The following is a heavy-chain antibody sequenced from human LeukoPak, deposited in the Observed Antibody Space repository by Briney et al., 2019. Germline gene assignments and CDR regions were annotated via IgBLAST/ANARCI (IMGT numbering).Heavy chain of an antibody. CDR2: FDPEDGET. V-gene: IGHV1-24*01. CDR1: GYTPTELS. J-gene: IGHJ4*02. CDR3: ARVGISSGITGGDY. D-gene: IGHD3-22*01. Sequence: ASVKVSCKVSGYTPTELSMHWVRQAPGKGLEWMGGFDPEDGETIYAQKFQGRVTMTRDTSTSTVYMELSSLRSEDTAVYYCARVGISSGITGGDYWGQGTLVTVSS.